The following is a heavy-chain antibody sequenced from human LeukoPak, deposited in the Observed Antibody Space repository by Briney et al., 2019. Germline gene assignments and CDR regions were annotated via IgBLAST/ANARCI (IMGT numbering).Heavy chain of an antibody. CDR3: ARVLRAASWRSYDY. CDR1: GDSVSNSLYY. J-gene: IGHJ4*02. D-gene: IGHD5-18*01. V-gene: IGHV4-61*01. Sequence: PSETLSLTCTVSGDSVSNSLYYWSWIRQPPGKGLEWIGHIYYNGGTNYNPSLKSRVTISIDTSTNQFSLRLNSMTAADTAVYYCARVLRAASWRSYDYWGQGSLVAVSS. CDR2: IYYNGGT.